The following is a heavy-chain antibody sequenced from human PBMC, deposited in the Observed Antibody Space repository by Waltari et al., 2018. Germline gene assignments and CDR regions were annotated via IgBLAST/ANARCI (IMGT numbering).Heavy chain of an antibody. V-gene: IGHV4-34*01. J-gene: IGHJ4*02. D-gene: IGHD4-17*01. CDR1: GGSFSGYY. CDR2: INHSGST. CDR3: AREDGDYFDY. Sequence: QVQLQQWGAGLLKPSATLSLTCAVYGGSFSGYYWSWIRQPPGKGLEWIGEINHSGSTNYNPSLKSRVTISVDTSKNQFSLKLSSVTAADTAVYYCAREDGDYFDYWGQGTLVTVSS.